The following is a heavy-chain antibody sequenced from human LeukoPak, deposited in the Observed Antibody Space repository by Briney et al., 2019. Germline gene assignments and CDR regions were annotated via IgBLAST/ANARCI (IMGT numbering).Heavy chain of an antibody. CDR1: GYRFTSYW. J-gene: IGHJ4*02. Sequence: GESLQISCKGSGYRFTSYWIGWVRQMPGKGLEWMGIIYPGDSDTRYSPSFQGQVTISADKSISTAYLQWSSLKASDTAMYYCARQYSSSWYSSPFTFDYWGQGTLVTVSS. D-gene: IGHD6-13*01. V-gene: IGHV5-51*01. CDR3: ARQYSSSWYSSPFTFDY. CDR2: IYPGDSDT.